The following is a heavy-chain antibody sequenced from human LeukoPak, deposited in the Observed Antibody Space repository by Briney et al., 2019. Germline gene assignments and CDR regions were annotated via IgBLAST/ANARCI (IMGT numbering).Heavy chain of an antibody. CDR3: ARGLAVAGTLLDY. J-gene: IGHJ4*02. V-gene: IGHV4-34*01. CDR1: GGSFSGYY. Sequence: SETLSLTCAVYGGSFSGYYWSWIRQPPGKGLEWIGEINHSGSTNYNPPLKSRDTISVDTSKNHFSLKLSCVTAAEPAVYYCARGLAVAGTLLDYWGQGTLVTVSS. D-gene: IGHD6-19*01. CDR2: INHSGST.